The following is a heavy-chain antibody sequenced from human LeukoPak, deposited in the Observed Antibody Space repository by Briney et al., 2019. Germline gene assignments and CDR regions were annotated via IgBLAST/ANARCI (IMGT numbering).Heavy chain of an antibody. CDR1: GFTFNKWS. Sequence: GGSLRLSCAASGFTFNKWSMNWVRQAPGKGLEWGSNIISRGDTTHYADSVKGRFTISRDNAKNWLFLQLNSLRAEDTAVYYCARGRGYCTGASCDIDYWGQGTLVTVSS. J-gene: IGHJ4*02. CDR2: IISRGDTT. CDR3: ARGRGYCTGASCDIDY. V-gene: IGHV3-48*04. D-gene: IGHD2-8*02.